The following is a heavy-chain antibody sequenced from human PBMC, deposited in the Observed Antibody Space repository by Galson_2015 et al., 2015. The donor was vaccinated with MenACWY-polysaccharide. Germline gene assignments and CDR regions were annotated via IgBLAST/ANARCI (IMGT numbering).Heavy chain of an antibody. D-gene: IGHD1-26*01. CDR2: IFHSGTT. Sequence: WIASIFHSGTTYYNPSLKSRVTISVDTSTNQFSLKLSSVTAADTAVYYCARVEKYSGSFYILYWGQGTLVTVSS. V-gene: IGHV4-38-2*02. J-gene: IGHJ4*02. CDR3: ARVEKYSGSFYILY.